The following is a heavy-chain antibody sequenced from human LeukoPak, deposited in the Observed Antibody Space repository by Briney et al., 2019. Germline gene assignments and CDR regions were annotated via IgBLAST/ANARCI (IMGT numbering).Heavy chain of an antibody. CDR1: GFTVSSYA. V-gene: IGHV3-23*01. D-gene: IGHD3-16*01. Sequence: GGSLRLSCAASGFTVSSYAMGWVRQAPGKGLEWVSAIGGGGTLYYADSAKGRFSISRDISKNTPLLQMNSLRAEDTAVYYCARRRYDWGGDFANWGQGTLVTVSS. J-gene: IGHJ4*02. CDR3: ARRRYDWGGDFAN. CDR2: IGGGGTL.